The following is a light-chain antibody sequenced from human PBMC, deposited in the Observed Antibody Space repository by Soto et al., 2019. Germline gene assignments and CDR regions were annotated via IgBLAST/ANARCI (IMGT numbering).Light chain of an antibody. J-gene: IGKJ1*01. V-gene: IGKV3-20*01. Sequence: EIMLTQSPGTLSLSPGGRATLFCSASQSVSGGHLGWCQQKPGQAPSFLIYGVSSRATGIPDRFSGSGSGQDFALTTSRLELEDFAVYYCQQNGSSPWTFGKGTRWIS. CDR2: GVS. CDR1: QSVSGGH. CDR3: QQNGSSPWT.